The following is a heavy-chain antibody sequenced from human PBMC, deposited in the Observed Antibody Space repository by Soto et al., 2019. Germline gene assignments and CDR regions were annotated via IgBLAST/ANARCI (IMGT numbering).Heavy chain of an antibody. CDR1: GFTFTRYG. V-gene: IGHV3-33*01. D-gene: IGHD5-18*01. CDR3: ARDGNYDTASKFNFDY. Sequence: QVQLVESGGGVVQPGMSLRLSCATSGFTFTRYGFHWVRQAPGKGLEWVAVIWYDGSKKYYADSVKGRFTISRDDSTNTLSLQMNGLRAEDTALYYCARDGNYDTASKFNFDYWGQGTLVSVSS. J-gene: IGHJ4*02. CDR2: IWYDGSKK.